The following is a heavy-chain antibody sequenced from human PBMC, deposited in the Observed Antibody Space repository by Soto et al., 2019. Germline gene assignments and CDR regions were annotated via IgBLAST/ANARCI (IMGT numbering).Heavy chain of an antibody. Sequence: PAGSLRLSCAPSGFTFSTYGMHWVRQAPGKGLEWVAVIWYDGSNQYYADSVKGRFTISRDNSKNVLYLQMNSLRAEDTAVYYCARDLGAFNYGSAYFDYWGQGTPVTVSS. CDR2: IWYDGSNQ. J-gene: IGHJ4*02. CDR1: GFTFSTYG. CDR3: ARDLGAFNYGSAYFDY. V-gene: IGHV3-33*01. D-gene: IGHD3-10*01.